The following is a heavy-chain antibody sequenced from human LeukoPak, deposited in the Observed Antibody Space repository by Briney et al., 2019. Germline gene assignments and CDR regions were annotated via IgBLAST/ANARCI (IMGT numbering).Heavy chain of an antibody. D-gene: IGHD1-26*01. CDR1: GYAFTRHY. V-gene: IGHV1-46*01. Sequence: ASVKVSCKASGYAFTRHYMHWVRQAPGQGLEWMGLINPSGSSTIYAQKFQGRVTMTRDMFTSTDYMELSSLRSEDTAVYYCARDNSVGDYAWWFDPWGQGTLVTVSS. J-gene: IGHJ5*02. CDR2: INPSGSST. CDR3: ARDNSVGDYAWWFDP.